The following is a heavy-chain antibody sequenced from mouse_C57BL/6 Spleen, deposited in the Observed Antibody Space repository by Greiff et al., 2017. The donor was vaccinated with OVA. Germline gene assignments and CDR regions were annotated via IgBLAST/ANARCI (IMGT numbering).Heavy chain of an antibody. Sequence: EVMLVESEGGLVQPGSSMKLSCTASGFTFSDYYMAWVRQVPEKGLEWVANINYDGSSTYYLDSLKSRFIISRDNAKNILYLQMSSLKSEDTATYYCARDRGSNYGAMDYWGQGTSVTVSS. J-gene: IGHJ4*01. CDR3: ARDRGSNYGAMDY. V-gene: IGHV5-16*01. D-gene: IGHD2-5*01. CDR2: INYDGSST. CDR1: GFTFSDYY.